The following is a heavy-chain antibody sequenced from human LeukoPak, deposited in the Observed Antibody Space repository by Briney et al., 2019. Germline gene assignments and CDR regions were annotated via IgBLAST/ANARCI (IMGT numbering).Heavy chain of an antibody. D-gene: IGHD4-17*01. CDR2: IYYSGST. J-gene: IGHJ4*02. CDR1: GGSISSYY. CDR3: ARSATVTTGYFDY. Sequence: SETLSLTCTVSGGSISSYYWSWIRQPPGKGLEWIGYIYYSGSTNYNPSLKSRVTISVDTSKNQFSLKLTSVTAAETAVYYCARSATVTTGYFDYWGQGALVTVSS. V-gene: IGHV4-59*12.